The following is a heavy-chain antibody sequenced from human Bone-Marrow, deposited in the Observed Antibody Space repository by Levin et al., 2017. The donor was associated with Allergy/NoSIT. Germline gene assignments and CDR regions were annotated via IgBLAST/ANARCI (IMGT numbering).Heavy chain of an antibody. J-gene: IGHJ4*02. CDR1: GFTFSSYA. CDR3: AKRNAVSFYFGS. Sequence: GGSLRLSCAASGFTFSSYAMTWVRQSPGKGLEWVSGISGSGGATYYADSVKGRFTISRDNSKNTPYVQMNSLRAEDQAVYYWAKRNAVSFYFGSWCQGTLVSVSS. V-gene: IGHV3-23*01. D-gene: IGHD5/OR15-5a*01. CDR2: ISGSGGAT.